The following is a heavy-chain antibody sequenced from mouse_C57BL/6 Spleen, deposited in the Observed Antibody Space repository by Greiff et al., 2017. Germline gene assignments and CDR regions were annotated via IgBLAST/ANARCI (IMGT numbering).Heavy chain of an antibody. CDR2: ISSGGSYT. CDR3: ARPPLYGNIYWYFGV. CDR1: GFTFSSYG. J-gene: IGHJ1*03. V-gene: IGHV5-6*02. Sequence: EVMLVESGGDLVKPGGSLKLSCAASGFTFSSYGMSWVRQTPDKRLEWVATISSGGSYTYYPDSVKGRFTISRDNAKNTLYLQMSSLKSEDTAMYYCARPPLYGNIYWYFGVWGTGTTVTVSS. D-gene: IGHD2-1*01.